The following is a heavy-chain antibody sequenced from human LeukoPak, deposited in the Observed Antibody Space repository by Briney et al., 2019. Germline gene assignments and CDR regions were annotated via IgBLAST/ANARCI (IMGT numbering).Heavy chain of an antibody. CDR2: MNPNSGNT. CDR1: GYTFTSYD. Sequence: GASVKLSCKASGYTFTSYDINWVRQATGQGLEWMGWMNPNSGNTGYAQKFQGRVTMTRNTSISTAYMELRRLRSEETAVYYCARGESFVRPYYDFWSGYYGLHFDYWGQGTLVTLSS. D-gene: IGHD3-3*01. CDR3: ARGESFVRPYYDFWSGYYGLHFDY. J-gene: IGHJ4*02. V-gene: IGHV1-8*01.